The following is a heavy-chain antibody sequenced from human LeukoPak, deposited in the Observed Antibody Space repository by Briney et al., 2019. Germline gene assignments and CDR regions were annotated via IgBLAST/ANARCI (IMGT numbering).Heavy chain of an antibody. CDR3: ARQGGSSSPYYYYYMDV. J-gene: IGHJ6*03. CDR2: IYHSGNT. D-gene: IGHD6-13*01. V-gene: IGHV4-38-2*01. CDR1: GYSISSGYY. Sequence: SETLSLTCAVSGYSISSGYYWGWFQQPPGKGLEWIGCIYHSGNTYYNPSLKSRVSISVDTSKNQFSLKLSSVTAADTAVYYCARQGGSSSPYYYYYMDVWGKGTTVTVSS.